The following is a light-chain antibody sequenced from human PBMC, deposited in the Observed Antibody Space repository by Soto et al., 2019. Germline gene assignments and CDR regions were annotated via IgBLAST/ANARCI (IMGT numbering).Light chain of an antibody. CDR3: SSYTSSSTE. Sequence: QSALTQPASVSGSLGQSITISCTGTSSDVGGYNYVSWYQQHPGKAPKLMIYDVSNRPSGVSNRFSGSKSGNTASLTISGLQAEDEADYYCSSYTSSSTEFGGGTKVTVL. CDR2: DVS. CDR1: SSDVGGYNY. J-gene: IGLJ2*01. V-gene: IGLV2-14*01.